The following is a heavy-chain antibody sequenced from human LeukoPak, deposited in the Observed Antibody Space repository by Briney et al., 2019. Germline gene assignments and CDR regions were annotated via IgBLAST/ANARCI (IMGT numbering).Heavy chain of an antibody. CDR1: GNSISSGDYY. J-gene: IGHJ4*02. CDR2: IYTSGST. D-gene: IGHD4-17*01. V-gene: IGHV4-61*02. Sequence: SETLSLTCTVSGNSISSGDYYWSWIRQPAGKGLEWIGRIYTSGSTTYNPSLKSRVTISVDTSKNQFSLKLSSVTAADTAVYYCAHTNYGGIDYWGQGTLVTVSS. CDR3: AHTNYGGIDY.